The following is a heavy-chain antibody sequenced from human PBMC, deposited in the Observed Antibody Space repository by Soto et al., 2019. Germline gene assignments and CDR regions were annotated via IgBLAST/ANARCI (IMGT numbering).Heavy chain of an antibody. D-gene: IGHD3-22*01. V-gene: IGHV1-69*13. CDR3: ARGFRESAYDSSGYYFGYYGMDV. CDR1: GGTFSSYA. Sequence: GASVKVSCKASGGTFSSYAISWVRQAPGQGLEWMGGIIPIFGTANYAQKFQGRVTITADESTSTAYMELSSLRSEDTAVYYCARGFRESAYDSSGYYFGYYGMDVWGQGTTVTVSS. CDR2: IIPIFGTA. J-gene: IGHJ6*02.